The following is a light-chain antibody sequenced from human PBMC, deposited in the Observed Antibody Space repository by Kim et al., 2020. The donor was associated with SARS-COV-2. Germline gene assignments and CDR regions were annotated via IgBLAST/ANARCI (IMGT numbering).Light chain of an antibody. CDR2: QDS. CDR3: QAWDSSTEV. CDR1: KLGDKY. V-gene: IGLV3-1*01. Sequence: VAPGQTASITCSGDKLGDKYACWYQQKPGQSPVLVIYQDSKRPSGIPERFSGSNSGNTATLTISGTQAMDETDYYCQAWDSSTEVFGTGTKVTVL. J-gene: IGLJ1*01.